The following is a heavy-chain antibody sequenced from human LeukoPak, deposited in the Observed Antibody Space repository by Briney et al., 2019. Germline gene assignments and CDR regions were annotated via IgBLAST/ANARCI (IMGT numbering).Heavy chain of an antibody. CDR2: INSDGSST. CDR3: ARDRDGYYYYGMDV. D-gene: IGHD5-24*01. V-gene: IGHV3-74*01. Sequence: GGSLRLSCAASGFTFSSYWMHWVRQAPGKGLVWVSRINSDGSSTSYADSVKGRFTISRDNAKNTLYLQMNSLRAEDTTVYYCARDRDGYYYYGMDVWGQGTTVTVSS. J-gene: IGHJ6*02. CDR1: GFTFSSYW.